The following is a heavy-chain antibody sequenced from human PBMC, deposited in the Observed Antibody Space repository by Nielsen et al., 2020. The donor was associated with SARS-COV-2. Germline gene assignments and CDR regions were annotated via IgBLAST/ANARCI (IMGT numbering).Heavy chain of an antibody. J-gene: IGHJ4*02. D-gene: IGHD3-10*01. CDR3: ARDHDLWFGELLTPDLPSD. Sequence: GESLKISCAASGFTFSSYGMHWVRQAPGKGLEWVAVISYDGSNKYYADSVKGRFTISRDNSKNTLYLQMNSLRAEDTAVYYCARDHDLWFGELLTPDLPSDWGQGTRVTVSS. CDR2: ISYDGSNK. V-gene: IGHV3-33*05. CDR1: GFTFSSYG.